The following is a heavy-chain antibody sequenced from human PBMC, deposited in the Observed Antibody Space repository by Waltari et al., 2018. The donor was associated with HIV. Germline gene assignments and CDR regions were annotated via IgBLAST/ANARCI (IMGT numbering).Heavy chain of an antibody. CDR1: GFKFLSFG. J-gene: IGHJ1*01. D-gene: IGHD3-9*01. V-gene: IGHV3-30*02. CDR2: IRFDGTVE. CDR3: AKDFKSRAFDPSFVDS. Sequence: VRLVESGGGGIQPGGALPLSGDAAGFKFLSFGLPWVRRAPGRGLQWLAFIRFDGTVEYYLESVKARFIISRDNSNNTLLLQMTDLTTDDTAIYFCAKDFKSRAFDPSFVDSWGQGTLLTVSS.